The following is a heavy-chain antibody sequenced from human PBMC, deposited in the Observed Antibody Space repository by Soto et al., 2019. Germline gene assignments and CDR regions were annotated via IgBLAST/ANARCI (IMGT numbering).Heavy chain of an antibody. CDR1: GFTFGRYA. J-gene: IGHJ4*02. CDR2: ISYTGANT. CDR3: AKHMDDSGYFYVEGADH. Sequence: QVQLVESGGGVVQPGRSLRLSCVASGFTFGRYAMHWVRQFPGRGLEWVAVISYTGANTYYVGSVRGRFTISRDNSKNTLYLQMNSLRAEDTAMYYCAKHMDDSGYFYVEGADHWGQGTLVTVSS. D-gene: IGHD3-22*01. V-gene: IGHV3-30*18.